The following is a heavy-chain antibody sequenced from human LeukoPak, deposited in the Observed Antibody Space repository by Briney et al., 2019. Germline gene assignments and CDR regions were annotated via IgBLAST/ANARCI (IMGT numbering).Heavy chain of an antibody. CDR1: GFTFSSYE. Sequence: GGSLRLSCAASGFTFSSYEMNWVRQAPGKGLEWVSYISSTGSTIYYADSAKGRFTISRDNAKNSLYLQMNSLRAEDTAVYYCARIAMAGIGDGFDIWGQGTMVTVSS. CDR3: ARIAMAGIGDGFDI. J-gene: IGHJ3*02. V-gene: IGHV3-48*03. D-gene: IGHD6-19*01. CDR2: ISSTGSTI.